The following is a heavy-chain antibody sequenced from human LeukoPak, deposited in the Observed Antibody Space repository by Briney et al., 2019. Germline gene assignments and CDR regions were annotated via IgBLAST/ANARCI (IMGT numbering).Heavy chain of an antibody. Sequence: PGGSLRLSCAAPRLTFSNYEMHWVRQAPGKGLEWVSAISGSGGSTYYADSVKGRFTISRDNSKNTLYLQMNSLRAEDTAVYYCAKDAGATDYWGQGTLVTVSS. CDR3: AKDAGATDY. CDR1: RLTFSNYE. J-gene: IGHJ4*02. V-gene: IGHV3-23*01. D-gene: IGHD1-26*01. CDR2: ISGSGGST.